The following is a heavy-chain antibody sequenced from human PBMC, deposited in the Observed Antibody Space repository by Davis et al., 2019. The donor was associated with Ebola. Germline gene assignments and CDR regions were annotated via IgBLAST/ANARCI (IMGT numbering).Heavy chain of an antibody. CDR3: ARGYWYFDL. Sequence: KVSCKASGYTFTSYWIGWVRQMPGKGLEWMGIIYPGDSDTRYSPSFQGQVTISADKSIGTAYLQWSSLKASDTAMYYCARGYWYFDLWGRGTLVTVSS. V-gene: IGHV5-51*01. CDR1: GYTFTSYW. CDR2: IYPGDSDT. J-gene: IGHJ2*01.